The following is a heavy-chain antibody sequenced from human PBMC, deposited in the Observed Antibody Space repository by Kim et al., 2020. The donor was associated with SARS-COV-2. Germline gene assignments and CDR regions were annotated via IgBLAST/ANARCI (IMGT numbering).Heavy chain of an antibody. Sequence: ADSVTARFTIARDNAKNSLYLQMNSLRAEDTAVYYCARRYSSSSNNWFDPWGQGTLVTVSS. J-gene: IGHJ5*02. V-gene: IGHV3-21*01. D-gene: IGHD6-6*01. CDR3: ARRYSSSSNNWFDP.